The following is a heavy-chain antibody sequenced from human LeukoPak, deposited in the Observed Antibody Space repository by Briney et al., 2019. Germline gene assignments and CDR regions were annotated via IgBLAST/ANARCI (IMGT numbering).Heavy chain of an antibody. J-gene: IGHJ4*02. CDR3: ARDSALAQAVMFDY. CDR1: GFTFSSYA. D-gene: IGHD6-19*01. Sequence: GSLRLSCAASGFTFSSYAMTRVRQAPGKGLEWTGSIDHSGSTYYNPSLKSRITISVDTSKNQFSLKLSSVTAADTAVYYCARDSALAQAVMFDYWGQGTLVTVSS. CDR2: IDHSGST. V-gene: IGHV4-38-2*02.